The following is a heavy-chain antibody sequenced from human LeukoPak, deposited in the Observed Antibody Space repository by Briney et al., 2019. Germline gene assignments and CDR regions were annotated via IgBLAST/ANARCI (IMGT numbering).Heavy chain of an antibody. D-gene: IGHD2-21*01. V-gene: IGHV3-23*01. J-gene: IGHJ6*03. CDR1: QFTFSRFA. CDR3: AKHLGSHSFLFYYMDV. Sequence: GGSLRLSCEASQFTFSRFAMSWIRQALGTGLEWVSTLSGSGTATYYEDSVKGRFTTSRDNSKDTLYLQMDNLRADDTAVYYCAKHLGSHSFLFYYMDVWGTGTSVIVSS. CDR2: LSGSGTAT.